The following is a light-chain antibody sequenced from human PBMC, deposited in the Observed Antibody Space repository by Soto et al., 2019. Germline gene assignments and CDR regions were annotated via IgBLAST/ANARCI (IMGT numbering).Light chain of an antibody. CDR2: EGS. CDR3: CSYAGSSTLV. V-gene: IGLV2-23*01. CDR1: SSDVGSYNL. J-gene: IGLJ2*01. Sequence: QSVLTQPASVSGSPGQSITISCTGTSSDVGSYNLVSWYQQHPGKAPKLMIYEGSKRPSGVSNRFSGSKSGNTASLTISGLQAEDEDDYYCCSYAGSSTLVFGGGTKLTVL.